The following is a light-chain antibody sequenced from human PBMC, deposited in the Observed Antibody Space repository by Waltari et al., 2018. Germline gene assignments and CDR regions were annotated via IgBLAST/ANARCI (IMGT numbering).Light chain of an antibody. CDR3: ATWDNSLTDVV. Sequence: QSVLTQPPSVSAAPGQKVTIPCPGSSSNIGNYSLSWYPQLPGAAPKLLIYDNNKRPSGIPDRFSASKSGTSATLGITGLQIGDEADYYCATWDNSLTDVVFGGGTKLTVL. CDR2: DNN. CDR1: SSNIGNYS. V-gene: IGLV1-51*01. J-gene: IGLJ2*01.